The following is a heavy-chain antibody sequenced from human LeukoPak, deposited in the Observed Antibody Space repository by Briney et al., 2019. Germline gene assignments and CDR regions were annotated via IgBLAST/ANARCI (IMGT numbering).Heavy chain of an antibody. CDR2: ISWNSGSI. CDR1: GFTFDDYA. V-gene: IGHV3-9*01. Sequence: PGRSLRLSCAASGFTFDDYAMHWVRQAPGKGLEWVSGISWNSGSIGYADSVKGRFTISRDNAKNSLYLQMNSLRAEDTALYYCAKDRAPDVWGQGTTVTVSS. J-gene: IGHJ6*02. CDR3: AKDRAPDV.